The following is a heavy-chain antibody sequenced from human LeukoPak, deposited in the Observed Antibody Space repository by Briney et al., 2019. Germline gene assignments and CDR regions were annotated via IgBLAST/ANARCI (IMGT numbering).Heavy chain of an antibody. CDR1: RYTFTSYD. Sequence: ASVKVSCKASRYTFTSYDINWVRQAPGQGLEWMGWMKPNTGNTGYAQKFQGRVTMSRDTSINTAYLELRSLRSDDTAIYYCARLSQTPDYYGGGGYYFLGYWGQGTLVTVSS. D-gene: IGHD3-22*01. V-gene: IGHV1-8*01. J-gene: IGHJ4*02. CDR3: ARLSQTPDYYGGGGYYFLGY. CDR2: MKPNTGNT.